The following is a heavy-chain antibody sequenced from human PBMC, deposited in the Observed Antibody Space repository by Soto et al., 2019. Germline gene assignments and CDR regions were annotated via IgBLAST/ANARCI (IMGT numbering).Heavy chain of an antibody. V-gene: IGHV3-23*01. CDR3: ARDKRTSSSWSKTTLWLVLGFDY. Sequence: GGSLRLSCAASGFTFSSYAMSWVRQAPGKGLEWVSSMSGAGRSSYDADSVKGRFTISRDNSKNTLYLQMNSLRAEDTAVYYCARDKRTSSSWSKTTLWLVLGFDYWGQGTLVTVSS. CDR2: MSGAGRSS. D-gene: IGHD6-13*01. CDR1: GFTFSSYA. J-gene: IGHJ4*02.